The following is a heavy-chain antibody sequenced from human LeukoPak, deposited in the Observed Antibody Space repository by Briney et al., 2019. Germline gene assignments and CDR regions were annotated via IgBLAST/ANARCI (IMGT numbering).Heavy chain of an antibody. CDR3: ASYGSESYYNAFHY. CDR1: GFTFSTYW. Sequence: PGGSLRLSCAAAGFTFSTYWMHWVRQVPGKGLVWVSRINSDGRTTGYADSVKGRFTISRDNAKNTLYLQMNSLKTEDTAVCYCASYGSESYYNAFHYWGQGILVTVSS. D-gene: IGHD3-10*01. CDR2: INSDGRTT. J-gene: IGHJ4*02. V-gene: IGHV3-74*01.